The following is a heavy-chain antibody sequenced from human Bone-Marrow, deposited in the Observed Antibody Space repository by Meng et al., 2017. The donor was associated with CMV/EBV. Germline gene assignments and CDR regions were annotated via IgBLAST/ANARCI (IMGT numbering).Heavy chain of an antibody. D-gene: IGHD3-10*01. J-gene: IGHJ6*02. CDR2: IYSSGSI. V-gene: IGHV4-34*01. Sequence: SETLSLTCAVYGGSFSGYYWSWIRQPPGKGLEWIGYIYSSGSINYNPSLESRVTMSVDTSKNQFSLDLTSVTAADTAVYYCARSYGYYYYGMDVWGQGTAVTVSS. CDR1: GGSFSGYY. CDR3: ARSYGYYYYGMDV.